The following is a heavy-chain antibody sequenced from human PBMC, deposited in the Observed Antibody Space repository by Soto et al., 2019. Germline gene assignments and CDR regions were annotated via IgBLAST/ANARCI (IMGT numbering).Heavy chain of an antibody. Sequence: GGSLRLSCAASGFTFSSYAMSWVRQAPGKGLEWVSAISGSGGSTYYADSVKGRFTISRDNSKNTLYLRMNSLRAEDTAVYYCAKDMGSSGWYGFQDYWGQGTLVTVSS. V-gene: IGHV3-23*01. J-gene: IGHJ4*02. D-gene: IGHD6-19*01. CDR2: ISGSGGST. CDR1: GFTFSSYA. CDR3: AKDMGSSGWYGFQDY.